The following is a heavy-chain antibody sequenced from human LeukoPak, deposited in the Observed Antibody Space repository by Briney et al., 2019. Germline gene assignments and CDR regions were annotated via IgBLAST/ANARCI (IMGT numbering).Heavy chain of an antibody. CDR1: GGSISSSNW. D-gene: IGHD6-19*01. J-gene: IGHJ4*02. Sequence: PSGTLSLTCAVSGGSISSSNWWSWVRQPPGKGLEWIGEIYHSGSTNYNPSLKSRVTISVDTSKNQFSLKLSSVTAADTAVYYCAGETAVAGTLDYWGQGTLVTVSS. CDR3: AGETAVAGTLDY. V-gene: IGHV4-4*02. CDR2: IYHSGST.